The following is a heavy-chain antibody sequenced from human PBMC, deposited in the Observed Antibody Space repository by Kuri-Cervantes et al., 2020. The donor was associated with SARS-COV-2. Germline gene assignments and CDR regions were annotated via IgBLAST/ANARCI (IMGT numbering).Heavy chain of an antibody. CDR1: GFTVSSNY. Sequence: GGSLRLSCAASGFTVSSNYMSWVRQAPGKGLEWVSVIYSGGSTYYADSVKGRFTISRDNSKNTLYLQMNSLRAEDTAVYCCAKRMNDYGDMRDYWGQGTLVTVSS. CDR3: AKRMNDYGDMRDY. D-gene: IGHD4-17*01. J-gene: IGHJ4*02. CDR2: IYSGGST. V-gene: IGHV3-53*01.